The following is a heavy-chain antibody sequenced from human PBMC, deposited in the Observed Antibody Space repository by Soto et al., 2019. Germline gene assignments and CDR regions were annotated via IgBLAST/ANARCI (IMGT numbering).Heavy chain of an antibody. J-gene: IGHJ4*02. CDR3: VWGRGAG. D-gene: IGHD1-26*01. Sequence: EVHLVESGGGLVQPGGSLRLSCAVSGITISNSNMNWVRQAPGKGLEWVSLITTGSSTLYYADSVKGRFTISRDSVKNSLYLQLNSLRVEDTAVYYCVWGRGAGWGQGTLVTVSS. V-gene: IGHV3-48*01. CDR2: ITTGSSTL. CDR1: GITISNSN.